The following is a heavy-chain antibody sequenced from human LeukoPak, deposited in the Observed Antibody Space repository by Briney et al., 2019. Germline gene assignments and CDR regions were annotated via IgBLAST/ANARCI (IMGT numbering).Heavy chain of an antibody. CDR1: GFTFSNYN. CDR3: ARGEFDY. J-gene: IGHJ4*02. Sequence: GGSLRLSCAASGFTFSNYNMNWVRQAPGKGLEWVSYIIISSSTIYYADSVKGRFTISRDNAKNSLYLQMNSLRAEDTAVYYCARGEFDYWGQGTLVTVSS. CDR2: IIISSSTI. V-gene: IGHV3-48*01.